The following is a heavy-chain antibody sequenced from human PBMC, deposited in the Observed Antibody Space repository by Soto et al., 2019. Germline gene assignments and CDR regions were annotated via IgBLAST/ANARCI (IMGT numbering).Heavy chain of an antibody. CDR2: ISWNSGSI. CDR3: AKDSGSYYYGMYV. V-gene: IGHV3-9*01. Sequence: EVQLVESGGGLVQPGRSLRLYCAASGFTFDDYAMHWVRQAPGKGLEWDSGISWNSGSIGYADSVKGRFTISRDNAKNSLYLQMNSRRAEDTAVYYCAKDSGSYYYGMYVWGQGTKVTVSS. CDR1: GFTFDDYA. J-gene: IGHJ6*02.